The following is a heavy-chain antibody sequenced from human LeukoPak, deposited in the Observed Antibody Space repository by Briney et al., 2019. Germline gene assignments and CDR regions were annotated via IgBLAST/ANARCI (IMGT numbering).Heavy chain of an antibody. Sequence: GGSLRLSCAASGFTFSNYAMSWVRQAPGKGLEWVSAISGSGGSTYYADSVRSHFTISRDNAKNSLYLQMNSLRAEDTALYYCAKGTMVRVWGQGTLVTVSS. CDR2: ISGSGGST. D-gene: IGHD3-10*01. CDR1: GFTFSNYA. CDR3: AKGTMVRV. V-gene: IGHV3-23*01. J-gene: IGHJ4*02.